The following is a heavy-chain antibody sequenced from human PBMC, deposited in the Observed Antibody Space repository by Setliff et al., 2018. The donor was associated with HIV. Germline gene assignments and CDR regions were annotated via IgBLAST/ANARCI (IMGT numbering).Heavy chain of an antibody. D-gene: IGHD4-4*01. J-gene: IGHJ4*02. CDR1: GGTFSSYA. CDR3: APIDPFPHDYSNSGGGFDY. CDR2: IIPIFGTA. Sequence: GASVKVSCKASGGTFSSYAISWVRQAPGQGLEWMGGIIPIFGTANYAQKFQGRVTITADESTSTAYMELSSLRSEDTAVYYCAPIDPFPHDYSNSGGGFDYWGQGTLVTVSS. V-gene: IGHV1-69*13.